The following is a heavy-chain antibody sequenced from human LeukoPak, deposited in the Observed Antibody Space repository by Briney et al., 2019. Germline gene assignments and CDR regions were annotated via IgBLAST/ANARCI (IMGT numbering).Heavy chain of an antibody. CDR3: ARSGKIYFDWLLDY. D-gene: IGHD3-9*01. V-gene: IGHV3-11*04. Sequence: PGGSLRLSCAASGFTFSDYYMSWIRQVPGKGLEWVSYTGRSGTTIHYADSVKGRFTISWDNAKKSLYLQMNSLRAEDTAVYYCARSGKIYFDWLLDYWGRGTLVTVSS. CDR2: TGRSGTTI. CDR1: GFTFSDYY. J-gene: IGHJ4*02.